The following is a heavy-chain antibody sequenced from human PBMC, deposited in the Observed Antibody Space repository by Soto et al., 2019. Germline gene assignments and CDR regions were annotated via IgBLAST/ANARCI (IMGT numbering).Heavy chain of an antibody. Sequence: PGGSLRLSCAASGFTFSIYYMSWIRQAPGKGLEWVSYISSSGSTIYYADSVKGRFTISRDNAKNSLYLQMNSLRAEDTAVYYCAKVFSTTGTTRGNPDYWGQGTLVTVSS. CDR2: ISSSGSTI. D-gene: IGHD1-1*01. J-gene: IGHJ4*02. V-gene: IGHV3-11*01. CDR1: GFTFSIYY. CDR3: AKVFSTTGTTRGNPDY.